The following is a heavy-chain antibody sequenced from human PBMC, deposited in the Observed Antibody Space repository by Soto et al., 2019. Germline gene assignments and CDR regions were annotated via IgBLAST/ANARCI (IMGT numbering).Heavy chain of an antibody. V-gene: IGHV1-69*13. Sequence: SVKVSCKASGGTFSSYAISWVRQAPGQGLEWMGGIIPIFGTANYAQKFQGRVTITADESTSTAYMELSSLRSEDTAVYYCARTPYCGGDCYYFDYWGQGTLVTGSS. CDR1: GGTFSSYA. D-gene: IGHD2-21*02. J-gene: IGHJ4*02. CDR3: ARTPYCGGDCYYFDY. CDR2: IIPIFGTA.